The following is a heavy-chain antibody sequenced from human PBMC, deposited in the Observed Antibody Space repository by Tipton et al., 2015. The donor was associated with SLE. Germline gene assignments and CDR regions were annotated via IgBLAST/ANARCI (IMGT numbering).Heavy chain of an antibody. D-gene: IGHD3-10*01. CDR3: AKNMGDGTGAFDY. CDR1: GFTFSSSW. Sequence: SLRLSCAASGFTFSSSWMSWVRQAPGKGLEWVSIISGNGGVTYYADSVKGRFSISRDNSKNTVFLQMSLLRVDDTAVYFCAKNMGDGTGAFDYWGQGSLVTVSS. CDR2: ISGNGGVT. V-gene: IGHV3-23*01. J-gene: IGHJ4*02.